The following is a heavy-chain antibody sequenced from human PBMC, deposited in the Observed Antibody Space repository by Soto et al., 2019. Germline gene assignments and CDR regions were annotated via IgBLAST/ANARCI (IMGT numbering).Heavy chain of an antibody. V-gene: IGHV1-69*13. CDR2: IIPIFGTA. CDR3: ARLILTGYYTGDYFDY. D-gene: IGHD3-9*01. CDR1: GGTFSSYA. J-gene: IGHJ4*02. Sequence: GASVKVSCKASGGTFSSYAISWVRQAPGQGLEWMGGIIPIFGTANYAQKFQGRVTITADESTSTAYMELSSLRSEDTAVYYCARLILTGYYTGDYFDYWGQGTLVTVSS.